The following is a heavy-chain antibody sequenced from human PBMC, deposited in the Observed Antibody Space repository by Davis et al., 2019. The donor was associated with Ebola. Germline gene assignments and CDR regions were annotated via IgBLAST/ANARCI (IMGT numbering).Heavy chain of an antibody. Sequence: GESLKISCPASGFTFGDYAMTWVRQAPGKGLEWVSVIYSGGSTYYADSVKGRFTISRDKSKNTLYLQMNSLGAEDTAVYYCARSAYYYDSSGYYSRGGEYFQHWGQGTLVTVSS. V-gene: IGHV3-66*01. CDR3: ARSAYYYDSSGYYSRGGEYFQH. CDR2: IYSGGST. D-gene: IGHD3-22*01. CDR1: GFTFGDYA. J-gene: IGHJ1*01.